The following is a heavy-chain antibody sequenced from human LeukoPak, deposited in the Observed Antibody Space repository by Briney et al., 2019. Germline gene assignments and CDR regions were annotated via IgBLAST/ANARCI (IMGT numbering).Heavy chain of an antibody. J-gene: IGHJ6*02. Sequence: GASVEVSCKASGYTFTSYDINWVRQATGQGLEWMGWMNPNSGNTGYAQKSQGRVTMTRNTSISTAYMELSSLRSEDTAVYYCARGGYDFWSGYYPSKGMDVWGQGTTVTVSS. V-gene: IGHV1-8*01. D-gene: IGHD3-3*01. CDR3: ARGGYDFWSGYYPSKGMDV. CDR1: GYTFTSYD. CDR2: MNPNSGNT.